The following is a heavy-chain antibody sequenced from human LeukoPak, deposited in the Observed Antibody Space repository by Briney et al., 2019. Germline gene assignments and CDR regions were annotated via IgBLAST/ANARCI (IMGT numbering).Heavy chain of an antibody. CDR3: AKVGTGNHQYGSGDFAS. Sequence: PGGSLRLSCVASGFTFSTNAIDWVRQAPGKGLQWVAAISFGSDYRFYADSVKGRFTISRDNAKNSVYLQMDSLRAEDTAVYYCAKVGTGNHQYGSGDFASWGQGTLVTVSS. CDR2: ISFGSDYR. V-gene: IGHV3-21*06. CDR1: GFTFSTNA. J-gene: IGHJ5*02. D-gene: IGHD3-10*01.